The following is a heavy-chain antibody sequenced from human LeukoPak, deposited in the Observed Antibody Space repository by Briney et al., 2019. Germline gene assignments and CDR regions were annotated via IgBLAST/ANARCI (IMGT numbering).Heavy chain of an antibody. CDR2: IYSSGST. CDR3: ARVDEGGYYYYGMDV. CDR1: AGSISSYY. Sequence: PSETLSLTCTASAGSISSYYWSWIRQPPGKGLEWIGYIYSSGSTNYNPSLKSRVTISVDTSKNQFSLKLSSVTAADTAVYYCARVDEGGYYYYGMDVWGQGTTVTVSS. J-gene: IGHJ6*02. V-gene: IGHV4-59*01. D-gene: IGHD3-16*01.